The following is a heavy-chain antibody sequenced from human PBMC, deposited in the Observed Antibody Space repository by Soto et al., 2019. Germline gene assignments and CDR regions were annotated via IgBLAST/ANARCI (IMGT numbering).Heavy chain of an antibody. V-gene: IGHV1-69*01. CDR3: AISRNVAEFNDYGGNYHGFDI. J-gene: IGHJ3*02. CDR2: IIPMFGTP. Sequence: QVQLEQSGAEVKKAGSSVKVSCKAFGGSVNSHAISWVRQAPGQGLEWMGGIIPMFGTPTYAQRFQAGVTISADESTSTVDLDLSRLRSEDTAMYYCAISRNVAEFNDYGGNYHGFDIWGQGTMVTVSS. D-gene: IGHD4-17*01. CDR1: GGSVNSHA.